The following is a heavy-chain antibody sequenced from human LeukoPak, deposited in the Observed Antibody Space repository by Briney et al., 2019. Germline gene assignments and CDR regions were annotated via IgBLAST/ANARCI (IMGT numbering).Heavy chain of an antibody. CDR2: IYYSGST. CDR1: GGSISSYY. CDR3: ARRANWGWYFDY. J-gene: IGHJ4*02. Sequence: SSETLSLTCTVSGGSISSYYWSWIRQPPGKGLEWIGYIYYSGSTNYNPSLKSRVTISVDTSRNQFSLKLSSVTAADTAVYYCARRANWGWYFDYWGQGTLVTVSS. D-gene: IGHD7-27*01. V-gene: IGHV4-59*08.